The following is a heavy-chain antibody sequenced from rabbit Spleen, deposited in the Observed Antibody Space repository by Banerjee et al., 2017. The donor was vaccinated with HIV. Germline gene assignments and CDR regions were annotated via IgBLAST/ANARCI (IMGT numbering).Heavy chain of an antibody. D-gene: IGHD1-1*01. CDR1: GISFGISDY. CDR3: ARDSSTSFSSYGMDL. J-gene: IGHJ6*01. CDR2: IDAGSSGFT. Sequence: QSLEESGGDLVKPGGTLTLTCKASGISFGISDYMCWVRQAPGKGLEWIACIDAGSSGFTYHASWAKGRFTISKTSSTTVTLQMTSLTAADTATYFCARDSSTSFSSYGMDLWGPGTLVTVS. V-gene: IGHV1S40*01.